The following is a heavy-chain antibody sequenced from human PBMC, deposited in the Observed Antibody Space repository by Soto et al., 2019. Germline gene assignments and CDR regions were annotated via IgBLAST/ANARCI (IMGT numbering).Heavy chain of an antibody. CDR3: ARDLWWYLH. V-gene: IGHV3-23*01. D-gene: IGHD2-15*01. CDR1: GFTFSSHA. Sequence: EVQLLESGGGLVQPGGALRLSCAASGFTFSSHAMSWVRQAAGKGLEWISSISGGSEGAYYADSVKGRFTISRDNSKNTLYLQMNSLRVEDTAVYYCARDLWWYLHWGQGTLVTVSS. CDR2: ISGGSEGA. J-gene: IGHJ4*02.